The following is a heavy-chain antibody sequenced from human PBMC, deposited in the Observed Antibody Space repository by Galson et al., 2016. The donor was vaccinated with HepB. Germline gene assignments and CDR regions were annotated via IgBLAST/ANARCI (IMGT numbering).Heavy chain of an antibody. D-gene: IGHD5-24*01. CDR2: INPDGTST. J-gene: IGHJ6*02. Sequence: SLRLSCAASGFTFTYYWMDWVRQAPGEGLVWVSTINPDGTSTKYADSVKGRFTMSRDNAKNTLHLQMDSLRVDDTAVYYCTKRLSHGMDVWGQGNTVTVSS. V-gene: IGHV3-74*03. CDR3: TKRLSHGMDV. CDR1: GFTFTYYW.